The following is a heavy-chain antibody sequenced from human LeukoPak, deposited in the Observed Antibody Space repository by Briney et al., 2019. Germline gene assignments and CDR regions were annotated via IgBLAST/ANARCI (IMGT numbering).Heavy chain of an antibody. CDR2: IYTSGST. V-gene: IGHV4-4*07. CDR1: GGSITGSY. CDR3: ARAYGSGYFDS. J-gene: IGHJ4*02. D-gene: IGHD3-10*01. Sequence: SETLSLTCTVSGGSITGSYWSWIRQPAGKGLEWIGRIYTSGSTDYNPSLQSRVAMSVDTSKNQLSLKLSSVTAADTAVYYCARAYGSGYFDSWGQGTLVTVSS.